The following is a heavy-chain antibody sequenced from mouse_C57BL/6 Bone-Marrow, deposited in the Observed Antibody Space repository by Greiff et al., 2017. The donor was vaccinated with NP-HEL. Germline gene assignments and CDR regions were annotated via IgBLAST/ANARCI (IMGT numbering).Heavy chain of an antibody. CDR3: AGEDGDFLGYFDV. Sequence: VQLQQSGPELVKPGASVKISCKASGYSFTDYNMNWVKQSNGKSLEWIGVINPNYGTTSYNQKFKGKATLTVDQSSSPAYMQLNSLTSEHSAVYNSAGEDGDFLGYFDVWGTGTTVTVSS. V-gene: IGHV1-39*01. J-gene: IGHJ1*03. CDR1: GYSFTDYN. D-gene: IGHD2-13*01. CDR2: INPNYGTT.